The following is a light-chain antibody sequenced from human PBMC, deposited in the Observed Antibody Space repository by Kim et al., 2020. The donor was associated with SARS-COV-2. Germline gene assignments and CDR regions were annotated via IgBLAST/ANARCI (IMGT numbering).Light chain of an antibody. CDR1: SGRIASNY. V-gene: IGLV6-57*04. J-gene: IGLJ3*02. CDR3: QSYDSSNPWV. Sequence: NFMLTQPHSVSESPGKTVTISCTRSSGRIASNYVQWYQQRPGSAPTTVIYEDNQRPSGVPDRFSGSIDSSSNSASLTISGLKTEDEADYYCQSYDSSNPWVFGGGTQLTVL. CDR2: EDN.